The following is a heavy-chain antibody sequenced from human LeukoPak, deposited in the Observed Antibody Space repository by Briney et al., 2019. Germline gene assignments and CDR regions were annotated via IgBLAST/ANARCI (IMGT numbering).Heavy chain of an antibody. J-gene: IGHJ4*02. CDR2: ISSGGSTI. CDR1: GFTFSSHE. CDR3: ARDPVCDY. V-gene: IGHV3-48*03. Sequence: QPGGSLRLSCAASGFTFSSHEMNWVRQAPGKGLEWVSYISSGGSTIYYADSVKGRFTISRDNAKNSLYLQMNSLRAEDTAVYYCARDPVCDYWGQGTQVTVSS.